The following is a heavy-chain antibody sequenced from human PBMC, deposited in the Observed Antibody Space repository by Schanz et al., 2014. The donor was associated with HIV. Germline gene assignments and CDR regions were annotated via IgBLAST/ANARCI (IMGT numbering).Heavy chain of an antibody. V-gene: IGHV1-18*01. CDR1: GYTFTSYD. J-gene: IGHJ4*02. CDR2: ISPSNGNT. D-gene: IGHD2-15*01. Sequence: QVQLVQSGAEVKKPGASVKVSCKASGYTFTSYDINWVRQAPGQGLEWMGWISPSNGNTNYAQKFQGRVTMTTDTSTSTAYMELRSLRSDDTAVYYCARVNKDIGGYYFDYWGQGTLVTVSS. CDR3: ARVNKDIGGYYFDY.